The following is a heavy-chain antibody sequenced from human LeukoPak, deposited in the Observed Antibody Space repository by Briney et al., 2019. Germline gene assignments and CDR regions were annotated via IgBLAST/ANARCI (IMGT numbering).Heavy chain of an antibody. V-gene: IGHV3-48*04. CDR3: ARGITGTGYFDY. CDR2: ISSSGSTI. D-gene: IGHD1-20*01. J-gene: IGHJ4*02. CDR1: GFTFSSYG. Sequence: PGGSLRLSCAASGFTFSSYGMTWVRQAPGKGLEWVSYISSSGSTIYYADSVKGRFTISRDNAKNSLYLQMNSLRAEDTAVYYCARGITGTGYFDYWGQGTLVTVSS.